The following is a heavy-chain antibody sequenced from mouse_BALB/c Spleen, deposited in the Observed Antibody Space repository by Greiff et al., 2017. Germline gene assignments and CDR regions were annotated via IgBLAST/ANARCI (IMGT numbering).Heavy chain of an antibody. CDR3: TRGNGNFFDY. CDR2: IYPGSGST. CDR1: GYTFTSYW. Sequence: LQQPGSELVRPGASVKLSCKASGYTFTSYWMHWVKQRPGQGLEWIGNIYPGSGSTNYDEKFKSKATLTVDTSSSTAYMQLSSLTSEDSAVYYWTRGNGNFFDYWGQGTTRTVSS. J-gene: IGHJ2*01. V-gene: IGHV1S22*01. D-gene: IGHD2-1*01.